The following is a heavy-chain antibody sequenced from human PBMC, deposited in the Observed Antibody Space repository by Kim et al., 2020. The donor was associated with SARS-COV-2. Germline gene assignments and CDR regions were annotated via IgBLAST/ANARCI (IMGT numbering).Heavy chain of an antibody. CDR3: TRATVTTYAMDV. CDR2: SRKKADSYTT. V-gene: IGHV3-72*01. D-gene: IGHD4-17*01. Sequence: GGSLRLSCAASGFSFSDHYMDWVRQAPGKGLEWIGRSRKKADSYTTEYAASVRGRFTISRDESKNSVYLQMNSLQTEDTAVYYCTRATVTTYAMDVWGQGTTVTVSS. CDR1: GFSFSDHY. J-gene: IGHJ6*02.